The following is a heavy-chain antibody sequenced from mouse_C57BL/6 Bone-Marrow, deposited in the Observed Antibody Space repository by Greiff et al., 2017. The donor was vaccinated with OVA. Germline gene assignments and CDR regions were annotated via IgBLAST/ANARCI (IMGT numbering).Heavy chain of an antibody. J-gene: IGHJ2*01. CDR2: IDPTNDYT. Sequence: VQLVESGAELARPGASVKMSCKASGYTFTSYTIHWVKQRPGHGLEWIGYIDPTNDYTNYNQKFKGKATLTADKSSSTAYMQLSSLTSEDSAVYYCTRGYYFDYWGQGTTLTVSS. CDR1: GYTFTSYT. CDR3: TRGYYFDY. V-gene: IGHV1-4*01.